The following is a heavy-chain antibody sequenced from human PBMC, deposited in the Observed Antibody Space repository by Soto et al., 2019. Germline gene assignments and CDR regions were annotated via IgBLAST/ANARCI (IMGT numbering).Heavy chain of an antibody. D-gene: IGHD4-17*01. CDR3: ARGDYGDVFDY. V-gene: IGHV4-31*03. CDR2: IYYSGNT. CDR1: GGSISSGAYY. J-gene: IGHJ4*02. Sequence: PSETLSLTCTLSGGSISSGAYYWSWIRQHPGKGLEWIGYIYYSGNTYYNPSLKSRVTISVDTSKNQFSLNLSSVTAADSAVYYCARGDYGDVFDYWGLGTLVTVSS.